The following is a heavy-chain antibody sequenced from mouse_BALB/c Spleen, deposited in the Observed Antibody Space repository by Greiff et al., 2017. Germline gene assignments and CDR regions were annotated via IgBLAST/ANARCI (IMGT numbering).Heavy chain of an antibody. Sequence: QVQLQQSGAELMQPGASLKISCKATGYTFSSYWVEWVKQSPGNGLEWIGEILPGRGSTYYTDKFTGKGTFTADTSTNTAYMQLSSLTSEDSAFYCWARCQVPWYFDVWGEGTPVTVSS. CDR3: ARCQVPWYFDV. J-gene: IGHJ1*01. CDR1: GYTFSSYW. CDR2: ILPGRGST. D-gene: IGHD2-14*01. V-gene: IGHV1-9*01.